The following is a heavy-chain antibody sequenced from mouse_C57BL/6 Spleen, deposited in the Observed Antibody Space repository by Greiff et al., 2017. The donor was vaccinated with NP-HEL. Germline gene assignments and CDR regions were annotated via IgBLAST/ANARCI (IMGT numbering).Heavy chain of an antibody. J-gene: IGHJ2*01. V-gene: IGHV1-55*01. D-gene: IGHD1-2*01. CDR2: IYPGSGST. CDR1: GYTFTSYW. Sequence: VQLQQPGAELVKPGASVKMSCKASGYTFTSYWITWVKQRPGQGLEWIGDIYPGSGSTNYNEKFKSKATLTVDTSSSTAYMQLSSLTSEDSAVYYCARGLTTAYYFDYWGQGTTLTVSS. CDR3: ARGLTTAYYFDY.